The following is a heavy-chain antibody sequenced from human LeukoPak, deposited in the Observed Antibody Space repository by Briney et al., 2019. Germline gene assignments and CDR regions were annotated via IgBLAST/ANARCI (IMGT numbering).Heavy chain of an antibody. Sequence: GGSLRLSCAASGFTFSSNWMHWVRQAPGKGLVWVSRINEDGSTTNYADSVKGRSTIFRDNAKNALYLQMNSLRAEDTAVYYCARSKGTRYCSSTSCYGMDVWGQGTTVTVSS. J-gene: IGHJ6*02. CDR2: INEDGSTT. D-gene: IGHD2-2*01. CDR3: ARSKGTRYCSSTSCYGMDV. V-gene: IGHV3-74*01. CDR1: GFTFSSNW.